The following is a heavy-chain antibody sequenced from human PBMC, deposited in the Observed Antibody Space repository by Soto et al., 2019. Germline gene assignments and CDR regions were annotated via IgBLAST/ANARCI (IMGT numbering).Heavy chain of an antibody. CDR3: ARDMWGRYFDWLIWFHP. CDR2: INHSGST. J-gene: IGHJ5*02. D-gene: IGHD3-9*01. Sequence: SETLSLTCAVYGGSFSGYYWSWIRQPPGKGLEWIGEINHSGSTNYNPSLKSRVTISVDTSKNQFSLKLSSVTAADTVVYYCARDMWGRYFDWLIWFHPCGQGTLVTVSS. V-gene: IGHV4-34*01. CDR1: GGSFSGYY.